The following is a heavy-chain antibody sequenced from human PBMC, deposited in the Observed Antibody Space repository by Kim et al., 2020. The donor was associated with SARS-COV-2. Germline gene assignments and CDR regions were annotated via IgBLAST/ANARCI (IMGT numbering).Heavy chain of an antibody. D-gene: IGHD1-26*01. J-gene: IGHJ4*02. CDR1: GGSISSYF. CDR3: ACGSISSISSFDY. Sequence: SETLSLTCTVSGGSISSYFWSWIRQPPGKGLEWIGYIYYSGSTNYSPSLKSRVTISLDTSKNQFSLNLSSVTAADTDAYYLACGSISSISSFDYRGQG. CDR2: IYYSGST. V-gene: IGHV4-59*13.